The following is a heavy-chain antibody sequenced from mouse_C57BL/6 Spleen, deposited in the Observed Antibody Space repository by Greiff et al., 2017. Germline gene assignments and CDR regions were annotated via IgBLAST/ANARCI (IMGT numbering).Heavy chain of an antibody. CDR3: TRITTVVATDY. CDR2: IDPENGDT. CDR1: GFNIKDDY. Sequence: VQLKQSGAELVRPGASVTLSCTASGFNIKDDYMHWVKQRPEQGLEWIGWIDPENGDTEYASKFQGKATITADTSSNTAYLQLSSLTSEDTAVXYCTRITTVVATDYWGQGASLTVSS. D-gene: IGHD1-1*01. J-gene: IGHJ2*02. V-gene: IGHV14-4*01.